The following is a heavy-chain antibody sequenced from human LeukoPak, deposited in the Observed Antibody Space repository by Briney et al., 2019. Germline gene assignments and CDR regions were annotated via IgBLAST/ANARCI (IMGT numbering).Heavy chain of an antibody. J-gene: IGHJ4*02. D-gene: IGHD3-9*01. CDR1: GGSIRSYY. CDR3: ARLHFDYYFDY. CDR2: IYHSGST. V-gene: IGHV4-59*01. Sequence: SETLSLTCTVSGGSIRSYYWSWIRQPPGKGLECIGYIYHSGSTNYNPSLKRRVTISGDTSKNQFSLKLSSVTAADTAVYYCARLHFDYYFDYWGQGTLVTVSS.